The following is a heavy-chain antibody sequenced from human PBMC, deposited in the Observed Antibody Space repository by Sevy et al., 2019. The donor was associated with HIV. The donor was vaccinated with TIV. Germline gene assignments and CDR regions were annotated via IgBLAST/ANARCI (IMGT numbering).Heavy chain of an antibody. D-gene: IGHD3-16*02. J-gene: IGHJ4*02. CDR2: ISFNGGNK. Sequence: GGSLRLSCAASGFPFTTYAVHWVRQAPGKGLEWLAVISFNGGNKFYADSVRGRFTISRDNSENTLDLQMNSLRVEDTAMEYCAGDVSGGERWGRLSAYFDYWGQGTLVTVSS. CDR3: AGDVSGGERWGRLSAYFDY. CDR1: GFPFTTYA. V-gene: IGHV3-30-3*01.